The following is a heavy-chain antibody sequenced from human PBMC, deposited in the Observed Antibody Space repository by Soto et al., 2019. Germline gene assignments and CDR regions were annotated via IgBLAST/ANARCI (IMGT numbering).Heavy chain of an antibody. CDR2: INHSGST. V-gene: IGHV4-34*01. CDR3: ARGGAGTTFFQFYYYMDV. Sequence: ASETLSLTCAVYGGSFSGYYWSWIRQPPGKGLEWIGEINHSGSTNYNPSLKSRVTISVDTSKDQFSLKLSSVTAADTAVYYCARGGAGTTFFQFYYYMDVWGKGTTVTVSS. CDR1: GGSFSGYY. D-gene: IGHD1-7*01. J-gene: IGHJ6*03.